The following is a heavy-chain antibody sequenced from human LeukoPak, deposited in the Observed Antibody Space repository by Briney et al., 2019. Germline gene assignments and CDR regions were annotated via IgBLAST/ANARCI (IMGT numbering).Heavy chain of an antibody. D-gene: IGHD6-13*01. Sequence: GGSLRLSCAASGFTFSSYSMNWVRQAPGKGLEWVSYISNTGSPIYYADSVKGRFSISRDNARNSLYLQMNSLRGEDTAVYYCTRTVYSTTWERWFDPWGQGTLVTVSS. CDR1: GFTFSSYS. J-gene: IGHJ5*02. CDR2: ISNTGSPI. V-gene: IGHV3-48*04. CDR3: TRTVYSTTWERWFDP.